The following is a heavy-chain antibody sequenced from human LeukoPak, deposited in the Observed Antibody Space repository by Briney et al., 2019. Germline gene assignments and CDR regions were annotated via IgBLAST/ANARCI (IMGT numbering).Heavy chain of an antibody. CDR3: ARSRSGYYEDY. J-gene: IGHJ4*02. D-gene: IGHD3-22*01. V-gene: IGHV3-7*01. CDR2: IKEDGSEK. Sequence: GGSLRLSCAPSGFTFSHYWMSWVRQAPGKGLEWVANIKEDGSEKYYVDSVKGRFTISRDNAKNSLSLQLNSLRAEDTAVYYCARSRSGYYEDYWGQGTLVTVSS. CDR1: GFTFSHYW.